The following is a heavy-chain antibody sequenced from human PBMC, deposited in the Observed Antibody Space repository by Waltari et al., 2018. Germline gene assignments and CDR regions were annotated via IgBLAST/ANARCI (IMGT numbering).Heavy chain of an antibody. CDR2: IYDSGNT. Sequence: QVQLRESGPGLVKPSETLSLSCAVSGFSLSSGYYWGWIRQPPGKGLELIGSIYDSGNTYYNPSLKSRVTMSIDTSKNQFSLRVNSATAADTAVYYCARDRVTGSSGAFNVWGQGTMVTVSS. V-gene: IGHV4-38-2*02. J-gene: IGHJ3*01. D-gene: IGHD6-6*01. CDR1: GFSLSSGYY. CDR3: ARDRVTGSSGAFNV.